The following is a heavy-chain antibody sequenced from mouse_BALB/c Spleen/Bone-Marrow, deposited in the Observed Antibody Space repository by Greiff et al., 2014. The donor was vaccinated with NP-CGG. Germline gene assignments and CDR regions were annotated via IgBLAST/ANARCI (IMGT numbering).Heavy chain of an antibody. CDR3: ARVYLWYFDV. CDR1: GFSLTSYG. V-gene: IGHV2-9*02. Sequence: VQGVESGPGLVAPSQSLSITCTVSGFSLTSYGVHWVRQPPGKGLEWLGVIWAGGSTNYISALMSRLSISKDNSKSQVFLKMNSLQTDDTAMYYCARVYLWYFDVWGAGTTVTVSS. D-gene: IGHD2-3*01. CDR2: IWAGGST. J-gene: IGHJ1*01.